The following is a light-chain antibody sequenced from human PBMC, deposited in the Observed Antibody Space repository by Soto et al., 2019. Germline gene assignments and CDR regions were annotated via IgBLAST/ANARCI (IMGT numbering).Light chain of an antibody. CDR2: ATS. CDR3: QQYGSSSWT. V-gene: IGKV3-20*01. Sequence: EIVLTQSPGTLSLSPGDRATLSCRASQSVSSNYFAWYQQRFGQAPRLIIYATSSRAAGIPDRFSGSGSGTDFTLTISRLEPEDFAVYYCQQYGSSSWTFGRGTKVDIK. J-gene: IGKJ1*01. CDR1: QSVSSNY.